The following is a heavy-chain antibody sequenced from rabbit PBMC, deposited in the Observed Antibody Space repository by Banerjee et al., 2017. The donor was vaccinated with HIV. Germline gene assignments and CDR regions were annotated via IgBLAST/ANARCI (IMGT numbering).Heavy chain of an antibody. CDR2: IYGGSSGST. CDR3: ASWDGYAGYPYAFNL. V-gene: IGHV1S45*01. CDR1: GFDFSSYYM. J-gene: IGHJ4*01. D-gene: IGHD6-1*01. Sequence: QEQLKETGGGLVQPGGSLTLSCKASGFDFSSYYMSWVRQAPGEGLEWIACIYGGSSGSTYCASWAKGRFTISKTSSTTVTLQMTSLTAADTATYFCASWDGYAGYPYAFNLWGQGTLVTVS.